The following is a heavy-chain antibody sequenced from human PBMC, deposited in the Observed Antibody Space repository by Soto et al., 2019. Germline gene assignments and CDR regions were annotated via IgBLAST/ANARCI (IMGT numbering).Heavy chain of an antibody. Sequence: QVQLVESGGGVVQPGRSLRLSCAASGFTFSSYPIHWVRQAPGKGLEWVAVVSYDGSDKYYADYVKGRFTISRDNSKNTLSLQMDSLRPEDTAVYYCARDRIAVSGGLDYWGQGTLVAVSS. CDR1: GFTFSSYP. CDR3: ARDRIAVSGGLDY. J-gene: IGHJ4*02. D-gene: IGHD6-19*01. V-gene: IGHV3-30-3*01. CDR2: VSYDGSDK.